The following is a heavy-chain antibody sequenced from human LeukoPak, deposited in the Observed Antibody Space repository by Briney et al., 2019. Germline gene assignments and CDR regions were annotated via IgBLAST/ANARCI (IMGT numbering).Heavy chain of an antibody. CDR2: ISGTGGST. J-gene: IGHJ4*02. CDR3: AKGLTSGSSYAFDS. Sequence: GGSLRLSCAASGFAFSTYAVSWVRQAPGKGLEWVSTISGTGGSTYYADSVKGRFTISRDNSKNTLYLQRSGLRVEDTAVYYCAKGLTSGSSYAFDSWGQGTLVTVSS. CDR1: GFAFSTYA. V-gene: IGHV3-23*01. D-gene: IGHD1-26*01.